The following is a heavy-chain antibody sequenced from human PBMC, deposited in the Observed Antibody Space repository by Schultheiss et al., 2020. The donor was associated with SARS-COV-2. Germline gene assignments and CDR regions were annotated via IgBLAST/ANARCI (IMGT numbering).Heavy chain of an antibody. CDR1: GGSIRSGDYY. CDR2: IDYSGRI. V-gene: IGHV4-30-4*01. CDR3: ARQRLEVAAVDY. Sequence: SQTLSLTCTVSGGSIRSGDYYWSWIRQPPGKGLEWIGYIDYSGRIFYNPSLESRVTISVDKSKNQFSLKLTSVTPDDTAVYYCARQRLEVAAVDYWGQGTLVTVSS. D-gene: IGHD6-19*01. J-gene: IGHJ4*02.